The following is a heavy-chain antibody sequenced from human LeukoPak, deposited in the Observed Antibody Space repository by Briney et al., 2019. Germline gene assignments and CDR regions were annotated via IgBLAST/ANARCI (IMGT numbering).Heavy chain of an antibody. CDR3: AIKQQLVGCYFDY. J-gene: IGHJ4*02. D-gene: IGHD6-13*01. CDR1: GFTFDDYA. Sequence: GRSLRLSCAASGFTFDDYAMHWVRQAPGKGLEWVSGISWNSGSIDYADSVKGRFTISRDNAKNSLYLQMNSLRAEDTALYYCAIKQQLVGCYFDYWGQGTLVTVSS. V-gene: IGHV3-9*01. CDR2: ISWNSGSI.